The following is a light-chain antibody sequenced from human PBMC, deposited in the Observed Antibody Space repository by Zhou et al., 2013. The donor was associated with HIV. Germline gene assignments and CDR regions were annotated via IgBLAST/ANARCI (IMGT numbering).Light chain of an antibody. Sequence: DIQMTQSPSSLSASVGDRVTITCRASQSISSYLNWYQQKPGKAPKLLIYAASSLQSGVPSRFSGSGSGTDFTLTISSLQPEDSAAYYCQQAYSVPLTFGGGTEGREIK. CDR2: AAS. CDR3: QQAYSVPLT. V-gene: IGKV1-39*01. CDR1: QSISSY. J-gene: IGKJ4*01.